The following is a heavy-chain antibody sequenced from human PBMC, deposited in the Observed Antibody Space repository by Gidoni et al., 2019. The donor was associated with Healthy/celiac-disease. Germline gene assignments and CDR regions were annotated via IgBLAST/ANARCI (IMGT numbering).Heavy chain of an antibody. CDR3: ARDKGSYADY. J-gene: IGHJ4*02. V-gene: IGHV1-46*01. D-gene: IGHD1-26*01. CDR2: ITPSGGST. CDR1: GYTFTSYS. Sequence: QLQLVQSGAEVKKPGASVKVSCQSSGYTFTSYSMHWVRQAPGQGLEWMGIITPSGGSTSYAQKFQGRVTMTRDTSTSTVYMELSSLRSEDTAVYYCARDKGSYADYWGQGTLVTVSS.